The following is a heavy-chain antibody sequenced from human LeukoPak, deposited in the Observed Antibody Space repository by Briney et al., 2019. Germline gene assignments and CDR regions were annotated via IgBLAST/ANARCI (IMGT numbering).Heavy chain of an antibody. D-gene: IGHD2-15*01. V-gene: IGHV1-8*01. CDR3: ARVGGIGDDY. Sequence: GESLKISCKGSGYTFTSYDINWVRQATGQGLEWMGWMNPNSGNTGYAQKFQGRVTMTRNTSISTAYMELSSLRSEDTAVYYCARVGGIGDDYWGQGTLVTVSS. CDR1: GYTFTSYD. CDR2: MNPNSGNT. J-gene: IGHJ4*02.